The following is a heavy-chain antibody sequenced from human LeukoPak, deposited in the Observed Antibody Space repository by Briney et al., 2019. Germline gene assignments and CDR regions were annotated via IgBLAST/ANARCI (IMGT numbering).Heavy chain of an antibody. CDR1: GFTFSSYW. V-gene: IGHV3-7*01. CDR3: AREMAAAPPDDY. Sequence: GGSLRLSCAASGFTFSSYWMSWVRQAPGKGLEWVANIKKDGSEKYYVDSVKGRFTISRDNAKNSLFLQMNSLRVEDTAVYYCAREMAAAPPDDYWGAGTLVTVSS. J-gene: IGHJ4*02. D-gene: IGHD6-13*01. CDR2: IKKDGSEK.